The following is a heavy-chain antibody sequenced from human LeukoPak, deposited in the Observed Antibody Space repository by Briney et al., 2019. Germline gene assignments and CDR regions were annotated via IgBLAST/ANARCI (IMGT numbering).Heavy chain of an antibody. CDR3: AKSTRSSMIVLPAVDY. V-gene: IGHV3-23*01. D-gene: IGHD3-22*01. J-gene: IGHJ4*02. CDR2: ISGSGGST. Sequence: GGSLRLSCAASGFTFSSYAMNWVRQAPGKRLEWVSAISGSGGSTYYADSVKGRFTISRDNSKNTLYLQMNSLRAEDTAVYYCAKSTRSSMIVLPAVDYWGQGTLVTVSS. CDR1: GFTFSSYA.